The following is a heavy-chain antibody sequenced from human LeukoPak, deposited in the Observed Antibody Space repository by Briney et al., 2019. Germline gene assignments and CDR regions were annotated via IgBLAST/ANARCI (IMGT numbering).Heavy chain of an antibody. Sequence: GGSLRLSCAASGFTLSSYAMHWVRQAPGKGLVWVASVKSDGSSTHYEDSVKGRFTISRDNARNTLYLQMNSLRAEDTAVYYCARDGFLGPVTACLDYWGQGAPVTVSS. J-gene: IGHJ4*02. D-gene: IGHD2-21*02. CDR3: ARDGFLGPVTACLDY. V-gene: IGHV3-74*01. CDR1: GFTLSSYA. CDR2: VKSDGSST.